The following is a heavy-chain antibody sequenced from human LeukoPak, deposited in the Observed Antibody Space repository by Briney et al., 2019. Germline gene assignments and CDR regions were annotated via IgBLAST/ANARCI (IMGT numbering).Heavy chain of an antibody. J-gene: IGHJ5*02. CDR2: IKQDGSEK. CDR3: ARRLDYGDYLNWFDP. D-gene: IGHD4-17*01. Sequence: ASVKVSCKASGYTFTSYGISWVRQAPGKGLECGANIKQDGSEKYYVDSVKGRFTISRDNAKNSLYLQMNSLRAEDTAVYYCARRLDYGDYLNWFDPWGQGTLVTVSS. CDR1: GYTFTSYG. V-gene: IGHV3-7*01.